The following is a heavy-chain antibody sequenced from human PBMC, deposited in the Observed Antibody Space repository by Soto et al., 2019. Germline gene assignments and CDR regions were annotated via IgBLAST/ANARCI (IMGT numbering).Heavy chain of an antibody. Sequence: QVQLVESGGGVVQPGRSLRLSCAASGFTFSSYGMHWVRQAPGKGLEWVAVIWYDGSNKYYADSVKGRFTISRDNSKNTLYLQMNTLRAADTGVYYCAIRGLSALIHLADYYYYGMAVWGQGTTVTVSS. J-gene: IGHJ6*02. CDR1: GFTFSSYG. V-gene: IGHV3-33*01. D-gene: IGHD1-26*01. CDR3: AIRGLSALIHLADYYYYGMAV. CDR2: IWYDGSNK.